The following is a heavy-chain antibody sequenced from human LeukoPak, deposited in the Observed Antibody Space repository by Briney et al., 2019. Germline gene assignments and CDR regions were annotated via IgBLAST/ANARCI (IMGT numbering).Heavy chain of an antibody. D-gene: IGHD2-2*01. CDR2: ISWDGGST. J-gene: IGHJ4*02. Sequence: GGSLRLFCAASGFTFDDYAMHWVRQAPGKGLEWVSLISWDGGSTYYADSVKGRFTISRDNSKNSLYLQMNSLRAEDTALYYCAKAYCSSTSCSFDYWGQGTLVTVSS. CDR3: AKAYCSSTSCSFDY. CDR1: GFTFDDYA. V-gene: IGHV3-43D*03.